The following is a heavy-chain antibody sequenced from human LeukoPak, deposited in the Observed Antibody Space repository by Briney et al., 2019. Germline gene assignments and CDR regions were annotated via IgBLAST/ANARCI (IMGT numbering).Heavy chain of an antibody. Sequence: ALVKVSCKASGYTFTGYYMHRVRQAPGQGLEWMGWINPNSGGTNYAQKFQGRVTMTRDTSISTAYMELSRLRSDDTAVYYCARGYCSSTSCYVAFQHWGQGTLVTVSS. CDR3: ARGYCSSTSCYVAFQH. V-gene: IGHV1-2*02. J-gene: IGHJ1*01. CDR1: GYTFTGYY. D-gene: IGHD2-2*01. CDR2: INPNSGGT.